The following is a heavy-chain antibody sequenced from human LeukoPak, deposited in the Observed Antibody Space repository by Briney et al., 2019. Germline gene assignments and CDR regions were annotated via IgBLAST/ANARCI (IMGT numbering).Heavy chain of an antibody. CDR3: ARDQGGSGGN. CDR2: ISSSSSSI. CDR1: GFTFSSYS. D-gene: IGHD3-10*01. Sequence: PGGSLRLSCAASGFTFSSYSMNWVRQAPWKGLEWVSSISSSSSSIYYADSVKGRFTISRDNAKNSVYLQMNSLRAEDTAVYYCARDQGGSGGNWGQGTLVTVSS. V-gene: IGHV3-21*01. J-gene: IGHJ4*02.